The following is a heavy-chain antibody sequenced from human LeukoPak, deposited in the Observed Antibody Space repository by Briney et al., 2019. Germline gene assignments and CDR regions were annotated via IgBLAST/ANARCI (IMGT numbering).Heavy chain of an antibody. V-gene: IGHV3-23*01. CDR2: ISGSGAAT. J-gene: IGHJ6*03. D-gene: IGHD2/OR15-2a*01. CDR1: GFTFSNYA. Sequence: GGSLRLSCTTSGFTFSNYAMSWVRQAPGKGLEWVLGISGSGAATYYAHSVKGRFTISRDNSKNTLYLQMNSLKSEDTAVYYCSTDFYCNSDGCFYYMGVWGKGTTVTVSS. CDR3: STDFYCNSDGCFYYMGV.